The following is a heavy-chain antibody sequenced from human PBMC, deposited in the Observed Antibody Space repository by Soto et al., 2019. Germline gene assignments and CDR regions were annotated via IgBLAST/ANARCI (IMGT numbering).Heavy chain of an antibody. CDR1: QFAFDSYA. J-gene: IGHJ4*02. CDR3: ATELRYLEWFTKFDY. CDR2: ITAAGTT. Sequence: LRLSCTASQFAFDSYAMTWVRQAPGKGLEWLSAITAAGTTFLSDSVRGRFSISRDNFKNILYLQMDSLRAEDTALYYCATELRYLEWFTKFDYWGQGTQVTVSS. V-gene: IGHV3-23*01. D-gene: IGHD3-3*01.